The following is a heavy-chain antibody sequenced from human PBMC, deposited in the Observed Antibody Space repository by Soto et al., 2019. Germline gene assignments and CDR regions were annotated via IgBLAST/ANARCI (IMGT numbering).Heavy chain of an antibody. CDR1: GGSISSSSYY. V-gene: IGHV4-39*01. J-gene: IGHJ4*02. Sequence: QLQLQESGPGLVKPSETLSLTCTVSGGSISSSSYYWGWIRQPPGKGLEWIGSIYYSGSTYYNPSRKSRVTISLGTSKHQSALKLGSVTAAGTARDYCAGMDRLLLLGIVDSWGQGTLVTVSS. CDR2: IYYSGST. D-gene: IGHD2-21*01. CDR3: AGMDRLLLLGIVDS.